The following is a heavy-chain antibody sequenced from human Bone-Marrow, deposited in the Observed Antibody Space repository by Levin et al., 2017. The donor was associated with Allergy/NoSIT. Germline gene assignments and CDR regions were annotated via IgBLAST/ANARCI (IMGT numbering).Heavy chain of an antibody. D-gene: IGHD1-26*01. Sequence: GWSLRLSCAASGFSFSSYAMHWVRQAPGKGLEWVAVTSYEGSNKYYADSVKGRFTISRDNSKNTLYLQMNSLRPEDTAVYYCARDGSFHYIDYWGQGTLVTVSS. CDR3: ARDGSFHYIDY. CDR1: GFSFSSYA. CDR2: TSYEGSNK. J-gene: IGHJ4*02. V-gene: IGHV3-30-3*01.